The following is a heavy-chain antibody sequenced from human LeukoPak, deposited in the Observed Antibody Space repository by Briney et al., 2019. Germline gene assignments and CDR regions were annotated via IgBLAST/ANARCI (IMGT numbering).Heavy chain of an antibody. CDR1: GGSISSYY. D-gene: IGHD1-26*01. Sequence: SETLSLTCTVSGGSISSYYWSWIRQPPGKGLVWIGSIYYSGSTYYNPSLKSRVTISVDTSKNQFSLKLSSVTAADTAVYYCARTTVVGAHFDYWGQGTLVTVSS. J-gene: IGHJ4*02. CDR2: IYYSGST. V-gene: IGHV4-59*12. CDR3: ARTTVVGAHFDY.